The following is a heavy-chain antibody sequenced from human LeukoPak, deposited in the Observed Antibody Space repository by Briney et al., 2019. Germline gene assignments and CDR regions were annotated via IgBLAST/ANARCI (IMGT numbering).Heavy chain of an antibody. D-gene: IGHD5-18*01. CDR1: GFTVSSNS. CDR3: AKSSGDTAMVIPRFDY. CDR2: IYSDNT. J-gene: IGHJ4*02. V-gene: IGHV3-66*03. Sequence: GGSLRLSCTVSGFTVSSNSMSWVRQAPGKGLEWVSFIYSDNTHYSDSVKGRFTISRDNSKNTLYLQMNSLRAEDTAVYYCAKSSGDTAMVIPRFDYWGQGTLVTVSS.